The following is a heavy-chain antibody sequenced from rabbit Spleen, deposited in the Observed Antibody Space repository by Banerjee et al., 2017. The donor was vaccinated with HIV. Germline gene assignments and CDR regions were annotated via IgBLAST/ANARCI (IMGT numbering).Heavy chain of an antibody. CDR1: GFDFSTYY. CDR2: IYVGGGNT. V-gene: IGHV1S7*01. CDR3: ARWDSYDDYTDSYYFNL. D-gene: IGHD2-1*01. Sequence: QSLEESGGGLVKPGGTLTLTCKASGFDFSTYYMNWVRQAPGKGLEWIGIIYVGGGNTDYASWVNGRFTISSDNAQNTVDLQMNRLTAADTATYFCARWDSYDDYTDSYYFNLWGQGTLVTVS. J-gene: IGHJ4*01.